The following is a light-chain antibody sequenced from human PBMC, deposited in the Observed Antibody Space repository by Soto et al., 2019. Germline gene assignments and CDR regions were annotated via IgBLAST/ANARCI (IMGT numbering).Light chain of an antibody. CDR2: DVS. V-gene: IGLV2-14*01. J-gene: IGLJ3*02. CDR1: SSDVGGYNY. Sequence: QSVLTQPASVSGSPGQSITISCTGTSSDVGGYNYVSWYQQHPGKAPKLMIYDVSNRPSGVSNRFSGSKSGNTASLTIPGLQAEDEADYYCSSYTSSSIVFGGGTQLTVL. CDR3: SSYTSSSIV.